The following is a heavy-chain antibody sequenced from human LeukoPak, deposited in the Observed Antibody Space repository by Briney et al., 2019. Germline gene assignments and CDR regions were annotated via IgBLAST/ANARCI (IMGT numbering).Heavy chain of an antibody. J-gene: IGHJ4*02. D-gene: IGHD4-23*01. CDR3: ARAGGLNYYGGFSEFGY. CDR1: GGSISTTSYY. CDR2: IYYSGST. Sequence: SETLSLTCAVSGGSISTTSYYWGWIRQPPGKGLEWIGSIYYSGSTFYNPSLKSRVTISLDTSKNQYSLKLSSVTAADTAVYYCARAGGLNYYGGFSEFGYWGQGTLVTVSS. V-gene: IGHV4-39*07.